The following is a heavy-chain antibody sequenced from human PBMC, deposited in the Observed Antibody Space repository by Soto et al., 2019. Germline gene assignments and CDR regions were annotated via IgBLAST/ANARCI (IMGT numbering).Heavy chain of an antibody. D-gene: IGHD3-10*01. CDR2: IYYSGST. CDR1: GGSISGGGYY. J-gene: IGHJ6*03. Sequence: SETLSLTCTVSGGSISGGGYYWSWIRQHPGKGLEWIGYIYYSGSTYYNPSLKSRVTISVDTSKNQFSLKLSSVTAADTAVYYCAREGSPLLWFGELNYYYYYMDVWGKGTTVTVSS. V-gene: IGHV4-31*03. CDR3: AREGSPLLWFGELNYYYYYMDV.